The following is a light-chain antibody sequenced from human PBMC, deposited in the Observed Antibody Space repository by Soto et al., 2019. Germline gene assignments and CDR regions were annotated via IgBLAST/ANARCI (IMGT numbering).Light chain of an antibody. J-gene: IGLJ2*01. CDR1: SGDVGGYNY. Sequence: QSALTQPRSVSGSPGQSVTISCTGTSGDVGGYNYVSWYQQHPGKAPKLMIYDVSKRPSGVPDRFSGSKSGNTASLTISGLQAEDEADYYCCSYAGSYTFDVVFGGGTKLTVL. V-gene: IGLV2-11*01. CDR2: DVS. CDR3: CSYAGSYTFDVV.